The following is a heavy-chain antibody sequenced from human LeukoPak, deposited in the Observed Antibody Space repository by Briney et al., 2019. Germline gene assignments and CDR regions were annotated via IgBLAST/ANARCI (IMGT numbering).Heavy chain of an antibody. CDR1: GGSFSGYY. V-gene: IGHV4-34*01. Sequence: SETLSLTCAVYGGSFSGYYWSWIRQPPGKGLEWIGEINHSGSTNYNPSLKSRVTISVDTSKNQFSLKLSSVTAADTAVYYCARDGHSSGYFFAFDIWGQGTMVTVSS. CDR3: ARDGHSSGYFFAFDI. J-gene: IGHJ3*02. CDR2: INHSGST. D-gene: IGHD3-22*01.